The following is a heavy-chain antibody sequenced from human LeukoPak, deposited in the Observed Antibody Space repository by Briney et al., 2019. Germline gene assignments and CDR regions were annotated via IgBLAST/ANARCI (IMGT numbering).Heavy chain of an antibody. CDR3: ARDPGIAAAGYYYYFYMDV. Sequence: GGSLRLSCAASGFTFSSYAMSWVRQAPGKGLEWVSAISGSGGSTYYADSVKGRFTISRDNSKNTLYLQMNSLRAEDTAVYYCARDPGIAAAGYYYYFYMDVWGKGTTVTVSS. D-gene: IGHD6-13*01. V-gene: IGHV3-23*01. CDR2: ISGSGGST. CDR1: GFTFSSYA. J-gene: IGHJ6*03.